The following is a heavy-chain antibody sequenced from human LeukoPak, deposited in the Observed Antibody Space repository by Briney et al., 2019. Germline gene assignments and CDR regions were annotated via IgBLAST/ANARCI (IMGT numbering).Heavy chain of an antibody. CDR2: INHSGST. V-gene: IGHV4-34*01. D-gene: IGHD1-26*01. Sequence: PSETLSLTCAVYGGSFSGYYWSWIRQPPGKGLEWIGEINHSGSTNYNPSLKSRVTISVDTSKNQFSLKLSSVTAADTAVYYCARHAVGATGYWGQGTLVTVSS. CDR3: ARHAVGATGY. CDR1: GGSFSGYY. J-gene: IGHJ4*02.